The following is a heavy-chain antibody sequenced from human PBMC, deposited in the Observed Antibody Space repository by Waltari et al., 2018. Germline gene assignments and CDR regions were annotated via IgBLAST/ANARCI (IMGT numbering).Heavy chain of an antibody. J-gene: IGHJ4*02. D-gene: IGHD2-8*01. Sequence: QVQLQQWGAGLLKPSATLSLTCAVYGGSFSGYYWSWIRQPPGKGLEWIGEINHSGSTNYNPSLKSRVTISVDTSKNQFSLKLSSVTAADTAVYYCARGPPRAVYRYWGQGTLVTVSS. CDR3: ARGPPRAVYRY. V-gene: IGHV4-34*01. CDR1: GGSFSGYY. CDR2: INHSGST.